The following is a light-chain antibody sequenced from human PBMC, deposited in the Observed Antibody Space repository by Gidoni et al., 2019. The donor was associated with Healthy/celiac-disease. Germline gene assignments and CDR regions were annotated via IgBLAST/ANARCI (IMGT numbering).Light chain of an antibody. CDR1: QSVSSSY. CDR2: GAS. CDR3: QQYGSSPPRYT. V-gene: IGKV3-20*01. J-gene: IGKJ2*01. Sequence: DIVLTQSPGTLSLSPGERATLSCRASQSVSSSYLAWYQQKPGQAPRLLIYGASSRATGIPERFSGSGSGTDVTLTISRLEPEDLAVYYCQQYGSSPPRYTFGQGTKREIK.